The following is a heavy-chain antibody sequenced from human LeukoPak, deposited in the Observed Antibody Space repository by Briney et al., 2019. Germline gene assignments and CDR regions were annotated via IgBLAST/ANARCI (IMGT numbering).Heavy chain of an antibody. CDR1: GYTFTSYA. J-gene: IGHJ4*02. Sequence: ASVKVSCKASGYTFTSYAMNWVRQAPGQGLEWMGWINTNTGNPTYAQGFTGRFVFSLDTSVSTAYLQISRLKAEDTAVYYCARGGALAAADPQLGLFDYWGQGTLVTVSS. CDR2: INTNTGNP. D-gene: IGHD6-13*01. V-gene: IGHV7-4-1*02. CDR3: ARGGALAAADPQLGLFDY.